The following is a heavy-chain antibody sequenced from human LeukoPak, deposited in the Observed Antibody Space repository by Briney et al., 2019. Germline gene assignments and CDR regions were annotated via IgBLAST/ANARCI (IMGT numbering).Heavy chain of an antibody. CDR3: ARERARVGATSSYFDY. CDR2: ISSSSSYI. J-gene: IGHJ4*02. D-gene: IGHD1-26*01. V-gene: IGHV3-21*01. Sequence: GGSLRLSRAASGFTFSSYSMNWVRQAPGKGLEWVSSISSSSSYIYYADSVKGRFTISRDNAKNSLYLQMNSLRAEDTAVYYCARERARVGATSSYFDYWGQGTLVTVSS. CDR1: GFTFSSYS.